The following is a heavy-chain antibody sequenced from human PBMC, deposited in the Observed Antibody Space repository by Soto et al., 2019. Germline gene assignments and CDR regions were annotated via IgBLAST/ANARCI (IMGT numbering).Heavy chain of an antibody. J-gene: IGHJ6*02. CDR3: ARLDSSGWTNSYCYALDV. CDR1: GGSVSTGGYY. CDR2: IYFSGNA. V-gene: IGHV4-31*02. Sequence: SETLSLTCTVSGGSVSTGGYYWSWIRQSPWKGLEWIGHIYFSGNAYYDPSLKSRISISVDTSKNQFSLKLTSVTAADTAVYYCARLDSSGWTNSYCYALDVWGQGTTVTVSS. D-gene: IGHD6-19*01.